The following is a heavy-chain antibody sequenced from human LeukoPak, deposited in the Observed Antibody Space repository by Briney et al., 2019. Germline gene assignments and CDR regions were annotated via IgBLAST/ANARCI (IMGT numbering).Heavy chain of an antibody. CDR3: ARGVITMVRGVAGLGY. Sequence: ASVKVSCKASGVTFSDYALNWVRQAPGQGLEWMGWINPNSGGTNYAQKFQGRVTMTRDTSISTAYMELSRLRSDDTAVYYCARGVITMVRGVAGLGYWGQGTLVTVSS. CDR2: INPNSGGT. J-gene: IGHJ4*02. D-gene: IGHD3-10*01. V-gene: IGHV1-2*02. CDR1: GVTFSDYA.